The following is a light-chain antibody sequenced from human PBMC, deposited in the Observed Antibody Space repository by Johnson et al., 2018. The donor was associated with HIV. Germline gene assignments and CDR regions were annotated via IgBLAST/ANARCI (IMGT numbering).Light chain of an antibody. V-gene: IGLV1-51*02. Sequence: QPVLTQPPSVSAAPGQKVTISCSGSNSNIGNSYVSWYQQLPRTAPKLLIYENNKRPSGIPDRFSGSKSGTSATLGITGLQTGDAAGYYCGTWDSSLDAYVFGTGTKVAVL. CDR3: GTWDSSLDAYV. J-gene: IGLJ1*01. CDR2: ENN. CDR1: NSNIGNSY.